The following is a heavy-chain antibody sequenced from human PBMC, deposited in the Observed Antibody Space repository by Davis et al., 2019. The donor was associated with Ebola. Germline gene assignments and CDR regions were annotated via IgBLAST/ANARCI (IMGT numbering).Heavy chain of an antibody. CDR1: GDSINSDY. CDR2: VYYSGSI. CDR3: ARSAGYSNSLDY. D-gene: IGHD6-6*01. V-gene: IGHV4-59*01. J-gene: IGHJ4*02. Sequence: SETLSLTCTVSGDSINSDYWCWIRQPPGKGLEWIGCVYYSGSINYNPSLKSRVTISLDRSRSQFSLKLDSVTSADTAPYYCARSAGYSNSLDYWDQGTLVTVSS.